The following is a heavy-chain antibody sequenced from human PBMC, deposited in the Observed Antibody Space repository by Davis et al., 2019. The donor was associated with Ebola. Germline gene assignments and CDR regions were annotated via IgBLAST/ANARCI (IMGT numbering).Heavy chain of an antibody. CDR3: ARVYGDYGNYFDY. V-gene: IGHV1-69*13. CDR1: GYTFTSYA. D-gene: IGHD4-17*01. CDR2: IIPIFGTA. Sequence: SVKVSCKASGYTFTSYAISWVRQAPGQGLEWMGGIIPIFGTANYAQKFQGRVTITADESTSTAYMELSSLRSEDTAVYYCARVYGDYGNYFDYWGQGTLVTVSS. J-gene: IGHJ4*02.